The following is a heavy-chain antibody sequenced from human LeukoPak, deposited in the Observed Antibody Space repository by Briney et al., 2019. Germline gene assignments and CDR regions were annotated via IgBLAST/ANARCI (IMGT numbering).Heavy chain of an antibody. CDR1: GFTFSNYW. V-gene: IGHV3-74*01. CDR2: INIDGSGT. D-gene: IGHD6-13*01. CDR3: ARVGSSSSWYVLSYFDY. J-gene: IGHJ4*02. Sequence: GGSLRLSCAASGFTFSNYWMHWVRQAPGKGLVWVSRINIDGSGTNYADSVKGRFTISRDNAKNTLYLQMNSLRAEDTAVYYCARVGSSSSWYVLSYFDYWGQGTLVTVS.